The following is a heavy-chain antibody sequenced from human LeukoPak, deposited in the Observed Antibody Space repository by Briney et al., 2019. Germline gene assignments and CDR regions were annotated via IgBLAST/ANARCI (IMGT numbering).Heavy chain of an antibody. J-gene: IGHJ4*02. CDR3: ARGRLTLGY. CDR2: IYTSGST. V-gene: IGHV4-61*02. Sequence: PSETLSLTCTVSGGSISSGSYYWSWIRQPAGKGLEWIGRIYTSGSTNYNPSLKSRVTISVDTSKNQFSLKLSSVTAADTAVYYCARGRLTLGYWGLGTLVTVSS. CDR1: GGSISSGSYY. D-gene: IGHD3-16*01.